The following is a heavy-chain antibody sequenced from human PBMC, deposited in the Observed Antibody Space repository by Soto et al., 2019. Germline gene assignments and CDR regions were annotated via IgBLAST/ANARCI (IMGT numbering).Heavy chain of an antibody. CDR2: IQSGGPT. CDR3: AKGGHSSGLFDY. J-gene: IGHJ4*02. CDR1: GFTVSSKY. Sequence: GGSLRLSCAASGFTVSSKYMSWVRQAPGKGLEWVSLIQSGGPTYYADSVKGRFTISRDTSKNTLHLQMNSLRAEDTAVYYCAKGGHSSGLFDYRGQGTLVTVSS. D-gene: IGHD3-22*01. V-gene: IGHV3-66*01.